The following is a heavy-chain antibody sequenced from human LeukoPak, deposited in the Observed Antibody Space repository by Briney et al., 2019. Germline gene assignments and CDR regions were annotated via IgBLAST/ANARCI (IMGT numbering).Heavy chain of an antibody. CDR1: GFALSDNY. CDR2: IYAGGTT. V-gene: IGHV3-53*01. J-gene: IGHJ4*02. D-gene: IGHD3-22*01. CDR3: ARERATSGYILAY. Sequence: GGSLRLSRAASGFALSDNYMTWVRQAPGEGLEWVSVIYAGGTTHYADSVKGRFTISRDSSTNMLYLQMNSLRAEDTAVYYCARERATSGYILAYWGPGTQVTVSS.